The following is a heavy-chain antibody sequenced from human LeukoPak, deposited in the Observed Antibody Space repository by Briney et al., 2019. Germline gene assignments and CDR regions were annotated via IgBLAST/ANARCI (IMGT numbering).Heavy chain of an antibody. CDR2: ISSISSII. CDR1: GFTFSTYS. V-gene: IGHV3-48*01. D-gene: IGHD6-13*01. CDR3: TRSRPGTEAGQPNFDY. Sequence: PGGSLRLSCAASGFTFSTYSMSWVRQAPGKGLEWVSYISSISSIIHYADSVKGRFTISRDNARNSLYLQMNSLRAEDTAVYYCTRSRPGTEAGQPNFDYWGQGTLVTVSS. J-gene: IGHJ4*02.